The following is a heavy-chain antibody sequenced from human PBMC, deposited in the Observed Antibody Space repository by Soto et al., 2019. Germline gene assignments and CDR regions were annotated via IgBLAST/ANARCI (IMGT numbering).Heavy chain of an antibody. CDR1: GFTFSTFG. J-gene: IGHJ6*02. CDR3: AKDLQADGVYDYYCYGLVV. CDR2: ISYDGNNK. D-gene: IGHD4-17*01. Sequence: QLVESGGGVVPPGASLRLSCAASGFTFSTFGMHWVRQTPGKGLEWVAVISYDGNNKVYADSVKGRFTISSDNFKNTVELVMNILKVDDTAVYYCAKDLQADGVYDYYCYGLVVWGQGATVSVSS. V-gene: IGHV3-30*18.